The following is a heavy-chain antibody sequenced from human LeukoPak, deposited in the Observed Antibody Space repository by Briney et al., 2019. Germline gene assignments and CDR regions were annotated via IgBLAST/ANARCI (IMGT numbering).Heavy chain of an antibody. CDR1: GSTFDDYA. V-gene: IGHV3-9*01. D-gene: IGHD3-22*01. CDR3: AKGLYDSTGPFDY. J-gene: IGHJ4*02. CDR2: ISWDSHSI. Sequence: GRSLRLSCAASGSTFDDYAMHWVRQIPGKGLEWVSSISWDSHSIAYADSVRGRFTMSRDNAKNSLYLQMNSLRPEDTALYYCAKGLYDSTGPFDYWGQGTLVTVSS.